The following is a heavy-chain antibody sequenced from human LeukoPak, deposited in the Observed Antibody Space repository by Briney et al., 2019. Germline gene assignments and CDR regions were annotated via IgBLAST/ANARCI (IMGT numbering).Heavy chain of an antibody. V-gene: IGHV4-4*07. CDR3: AREQVVYYGSGGYYNSYYYYGMDV. CDR1: GGSISSYY. CDR2: IYTSGST. J-gene: IGHJ6*02. Sequence: PSETLSLTCTVSGGSISSYYWSWIRQPAGKGLEWIGRIYTSGSTNYNPSLKSRVTMSVDTSKNQFSLKLSSVTAADTAVYYCAREQVVYYGSGGYYNSYYYYGMDVWGQGTTVTVSS. D-gene: IGHD3-10*01.